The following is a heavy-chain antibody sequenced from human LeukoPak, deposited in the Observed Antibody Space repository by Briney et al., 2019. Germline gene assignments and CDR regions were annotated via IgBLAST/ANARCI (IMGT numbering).Heavy chain of an antibody. CDR2: FYTSGTT. Sequence: PSQTLSLTCTVSGGSISSGSFYWSWIRQPAGKGLEWIGRFYTSGTTNYNPSLKSRVTISVDTSKNHFSLKLSSVTAADTAVYYCATLRGYSYGHQRKRGPAFDYWGQGTLVTVSS. D-gene: IGHD5-18*01. J-gene: IGHJ4*02. V-gene: IGHV4-61*02. CDR1: GGSISSGSFY. CDR3: ATLRGYSYGHQRKRGPAFDY.